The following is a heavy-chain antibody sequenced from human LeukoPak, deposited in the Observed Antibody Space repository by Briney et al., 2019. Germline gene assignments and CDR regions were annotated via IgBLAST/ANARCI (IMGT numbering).Heavy chain of an antibody. D-gene: IGHD3-10*01. Sequence: ASVKVSCKASGYTFTSYDVNWVRRATGQGLEWMGWMNPNSGNTGYAQKFQGRVTMTRNTSISTAYMELSSLRSEDTAVYYCARLNRITMVRGVIIGSTWFDPWGQGTLITVSS. V-gene: IGHV1-8*01. CDR1: GYTFTSYD. J-gene: IGHJ5*02. CDR3: ARLNRITMVRGVIIGSTWFDP. CDR2: MNPNSGNT.